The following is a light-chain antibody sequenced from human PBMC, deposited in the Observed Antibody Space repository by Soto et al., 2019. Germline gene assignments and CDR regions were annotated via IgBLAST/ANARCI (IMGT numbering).Light chain of an antibody. V-gene: IGLV3-21*02. J-gene: IGLJ2*01. CDR1: NIGSKS. CDR3: QLWDSASDHVV. CDR2: DDS. Sequence: SYDLTQPPSVSVAPGQTASITCGGNNIGSKSVHWYQQKPGQAPVLVVYDDSDRPSGIPERLSGSNSGNTATLTISRVETGDEADYYCQLWDSASDHVVFGGGTKLTVL.